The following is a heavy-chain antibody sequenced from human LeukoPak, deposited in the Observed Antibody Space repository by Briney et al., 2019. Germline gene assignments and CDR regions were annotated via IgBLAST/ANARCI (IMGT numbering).Heavy chain of an antibody. J-gene: IGHJ4*02. D-gene: IGHD2-2*01. CDR3: ARHRDARSSSFF. Sequence: PSETLSLTCTVSGGSIRGFYWSWIRQPPGKGLEWIGYVYYNGNTNYNPSLKSRVTISVDTSKNQFSLNLTSATASDTALYYCARHRDARSSSFFWGQGTLVTVSS. V-gene: IGHV4-59*08. CDR1: GGSIRGFY. CDR2: VYYNGNT.